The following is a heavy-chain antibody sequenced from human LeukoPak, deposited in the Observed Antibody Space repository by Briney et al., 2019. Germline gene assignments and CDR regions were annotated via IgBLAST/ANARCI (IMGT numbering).Heavy chain of an antibody. CDR2: INTNSRNP. CDR1: RYTFSNYA. CDR3: ARGPFVREFDY. D-gene: IGHD1-26*01. Sequence: ASVKVSCKASRYTFSNYAINWVRQAPGQGLQWMGWINTNSRNPTYAQGFTGRLVFSLDTSVTTAYLQISSLKADDTAVYYCARGPFVREFDYWGQGTLVTVSS. V-gene: IGHV7-4-1*02. J-gene: IGHJ4*02.